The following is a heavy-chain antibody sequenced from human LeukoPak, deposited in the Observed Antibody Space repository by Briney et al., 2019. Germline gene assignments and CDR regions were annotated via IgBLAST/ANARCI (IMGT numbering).Heavy chain of an antibody. Sequence: GGFLRLSCAASGFTFNTYKMNWVRQAPGRGLEWVSSIHSGGSDIYYADSVKGRFTVSRDNAKNSLFLQMNSLRAEDTALYYCARGHYDILTGNYKWTPDYWGQGTLVTVSS. D-gene: IGHD3-9*01. CDR3: ARGHYDILTGNYKWTPDY. CDR1: GFTFNTYK. CDR2: IHSGGSDI. J-gene: IGHJ4*02. V-gene: IGHV3-21*06.